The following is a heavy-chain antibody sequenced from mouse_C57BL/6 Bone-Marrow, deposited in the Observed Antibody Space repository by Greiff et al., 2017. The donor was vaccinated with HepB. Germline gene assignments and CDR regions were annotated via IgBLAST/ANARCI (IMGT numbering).Heavy chain of an antibody. Sequence: EVQGVESGEGLVKPGGSRKLSGAASGFPFSSYAMSWVRQTPERRLEWVAYISSGGDYIYYADTVKGRFTISRDNARNTLYLQMSSLKSEDTAMYYCTRDHGWYFDVWGTGTTVTVSS. J-gene: IGHJ1*03. CDR1: GFPFSSYA. CDR2: ISSGGDYI. V-gene: IGHV5-9-1*02. CDR3: TRDHGWYFDV.